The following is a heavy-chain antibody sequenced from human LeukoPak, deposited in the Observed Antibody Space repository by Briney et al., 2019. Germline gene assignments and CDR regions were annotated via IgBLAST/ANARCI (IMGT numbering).Heavy chain of an antibody. D-gene: IGHD5-18*01. CDR3: ARTYSPFDY. V-gene: IGHV3-7*04. Sequence: GGSLRLSCAASGFTFSSYWMSWVRQAPGKGLEWVANIGKDGSEKNYVDSVKGRFTISRDNAKNSLYLQMNSLRAEDTAIYYCARTYSPFDYWGQGTLVTVSS. CDR2: IGKDGSEK. CDR1: GFTFSSYW. J-gene: IGHJ4*02.